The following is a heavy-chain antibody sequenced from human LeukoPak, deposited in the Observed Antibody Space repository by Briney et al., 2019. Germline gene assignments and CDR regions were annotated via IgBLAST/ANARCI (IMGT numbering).Heavy chain of an antibody. J-gene: IGHJ4*02. CDR1: GYRFTNYW. CDR2: IYPGASDI. V-gene: IGHV5-51*01. D-gene: IGHD3-22*01. Sequence: GESLKISCKGSGYRFTNYWVGWVRQMPGKGLELMGSIYPGASDIRYSPSFQGQVTISADKSFTTAYLQWRSLKASDTAIYYCTRQGVYYSDSSAFYYWGQGTRVTVSS. CDR3: TRQGVYYSDSSAFYY.